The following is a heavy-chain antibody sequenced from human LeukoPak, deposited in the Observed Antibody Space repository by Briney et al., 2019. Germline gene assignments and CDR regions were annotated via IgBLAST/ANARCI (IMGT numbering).Heavy chain of an antibody. J-gene: IGHJ5*02. V-gene: IGHV4-59*01. CDR3: ARRLYGDYEGDCWFDP. Sequence: SETLSLTCTVSGGSISSYYWSWIWQPPGKGLEWIGYIYYSGSTNYNPSLKSRVSISVDTSKNQFSLKLSSVTAADTAVYYCARRLYGDYEGDCWFDPWGQGTLVTVSS. CDR1: GGSISSYY. D-gene: IGHD4-17*01. CDR2: IYYSGST.